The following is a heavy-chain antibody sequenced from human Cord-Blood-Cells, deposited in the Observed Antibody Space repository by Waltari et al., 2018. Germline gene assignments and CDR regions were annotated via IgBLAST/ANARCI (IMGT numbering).Heavy chain of an antibody. V-gene: IGHV4-34*01. J-gene: IGHJ4*02. CDR2: INHSGST. Sequence: QVQLQQWGAGLLKPSETLSLTCAVYGGSFSGYYWSWIRQPPGKGLEWIGEINHSGSTNYNPSLKSRVTISVDTSKNRFSLKLSSVTAADTAVYYCAAIYGSGSYYFDYWGQGTLVTVSS. CDR1: GGSFSGYY. CDR3: AAIYGSGSYYFDY. D-gene: IGHD3-10*01.